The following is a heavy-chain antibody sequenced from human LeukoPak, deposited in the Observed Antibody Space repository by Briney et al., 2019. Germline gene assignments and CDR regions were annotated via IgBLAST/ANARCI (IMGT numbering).Heavy chain of an antibody. J-gene: IGHJ4*02. CDR2: INHSGST. D-gene: IGHD1-26*01. CDR1: GGSFSGYY. V-gene: IGHV4-34*01. Sequence: SETLSLTCAVYGGSFSGYYWSWIRQPPGKGLEWIGEINHSGSTNYNPSLKSRVTISVDTSKNQFSLKLSSVTAADTAVYYCARHSSRGIVAYFDYWGQGTLVTVSS. CDR3: ARHSSRGIVAYFDY.